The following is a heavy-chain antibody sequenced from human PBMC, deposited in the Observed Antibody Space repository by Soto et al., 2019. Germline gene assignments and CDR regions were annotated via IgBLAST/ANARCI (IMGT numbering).Heavy chain of an antibody. J-gene: IGHJ4*02. V-gene: IGHV1-69*13. Sequence: ASVKVSCKASGGTSSTSAINWVRQAPGQGLEWMGSIIPMFGTANYALKFEGRVTMTADESTRTAYMEVSSLRSEDTAVYFCAEGSTAWGLFDFWGQGTLVTAPQ. CDR2: IIPMFGTA. D-gene: IGHD2-21*02. CDR1: GGTSSTSA. CDR3: AEGSTAWGLFDF.